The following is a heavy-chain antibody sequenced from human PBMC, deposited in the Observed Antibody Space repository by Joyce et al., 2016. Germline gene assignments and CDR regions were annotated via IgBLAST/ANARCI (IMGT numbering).Heavy chain of an antibody. V-gene: IGHV1-8*01. Sequence: QVQLVQSGAEVEKPGASVKVSCKASGYSFTNFDINWVRQAPGQGLEWLGWMTPNSGNTGYAQNFQGRVTMTRDTSISTAYMELSSLRSEDTAVYFCARNKYGTGDFDCWGQGTPVTVSS. CDR3: ARNKYGTGDFDC. J-gene: IGHJ4*02. CDR1: GYSFTNFD. CDR2: MTPNSGNT. D-gene: IGHD7-27*01.